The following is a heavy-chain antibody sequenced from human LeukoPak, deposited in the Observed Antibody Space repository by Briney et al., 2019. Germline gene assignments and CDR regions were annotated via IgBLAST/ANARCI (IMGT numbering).Heavy chain of an antibody. CDR2: ISTDGSGT. D-gene: IGHD3-10*01. CDR1: GFIFSSNW. V-gene: IGHV3-74*01. Sequence: GGSLRLSCAASGFIFSSNWMHWVRQAPGEGLVWVSYISTDGSGTSYAESVKGRFTISRDNAKNTLYLQMNSLRAEDTAVYYCARGLWFGELLYENFDYWGQGTLVTVSS. CDR3: ARGLWFGELLYENFDY. J-gene: IGHJ4*02.